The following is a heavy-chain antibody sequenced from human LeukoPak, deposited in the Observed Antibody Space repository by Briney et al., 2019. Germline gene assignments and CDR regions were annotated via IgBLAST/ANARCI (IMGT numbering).Heavy chain of an antibody. CDR3: ARARTSSWSTDY. CDR1: GYTLTGYY. D-gene: IGHD6-13*01. CDR2: INPNSGGT. J-gene: IGHJ4*02. V-gene: IGHV1-2*06. Sequence: ASVKVSCKASGYTLTGYYMHWVRQAPGQGLEWMGRINPNSGGTNYAQKFQGSVTMTRDTSISTAYMELSRLRSDDTAVYYCARARTSSWSTDYWGQGILVTVSS.